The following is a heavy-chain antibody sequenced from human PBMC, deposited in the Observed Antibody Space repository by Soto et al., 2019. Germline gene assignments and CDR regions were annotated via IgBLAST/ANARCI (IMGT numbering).Heavy chain of an antibody. J-gene: IGHJ3*02. CDR3: ARMSALDI. V-gene: IGHV5-10-1*01. CDR2: IHPSDSDT. Sequence: DSLTISCKGSGYSFASFWINLVRQMRGKGLEWMGRIHPSDSDTDDSPSFQGHVTISADKSISTAYLQWNSLKASDTAMYYCARMSALDIWGQGTMVTVS. CDR1: GYSFASFW.